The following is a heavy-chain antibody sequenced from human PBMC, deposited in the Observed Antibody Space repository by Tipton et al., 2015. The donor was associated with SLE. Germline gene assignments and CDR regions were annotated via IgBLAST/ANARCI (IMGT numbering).Heavy chain of an antibody. CDR1: GDSISSRSYY. CDR2: VFYSGST. V-gene: IGHV4-61*05. J-gene: IGHJ2*01. Sequence: TLSLTCTVSGDSISSRSYYWGWIRQPPGKGLEWIGYVFYSGSTNYSPSLRRRVTMSLDTSKNRFSLKLYSVTAADTAVYYCARVPIPVVRGVRYFDLWGRGTLVTVSS. D-gene: IGHD3-10*01. CDR3: ARVPIPVVRGVRYFDL.